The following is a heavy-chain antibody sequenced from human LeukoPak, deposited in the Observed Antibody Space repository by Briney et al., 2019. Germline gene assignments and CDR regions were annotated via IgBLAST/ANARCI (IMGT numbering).Heavy chain of an antibody. D-gene: IGHD2-2*01. V-gene: IGHV1-18*01. J-gene: IGHJ4*02. CDR1: GYTFTSYG. Sequence: ASVKVSCKASGYTFTSYGISWVRQAPGQGLEWMGWISAYNGNTNYAQKLQGRVTMTTDTSTSTAYMELRSLRSDDTAVYYCARVEAPDYCSSTSCSSDYWGQGTLVTVSS. CDR3: ARVEAPDYCSSTSCSSDY. CDR2: ISAYNGNT.